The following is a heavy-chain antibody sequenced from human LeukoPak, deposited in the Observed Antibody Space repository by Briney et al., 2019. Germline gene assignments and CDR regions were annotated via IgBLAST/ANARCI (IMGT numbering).Heavy chain of an antibody. Sequence: SETLSLTCAVSGGSISSGGYSWSWIRQPPGQGLEWIGYIYHSGSTYYNPSLKSRVTISVDRPKNQFSLKLSSVTAADTAVYYCARSRVVPAAISWFDPWGQGTLVTVSS. CDR3: ARSRVVPAAISWFDP. D-gene: IGHD2-2*01. CDR2: IYHSGST. V-gene: IGHV4-30-2*01. J-gene: IGHJ5*02. CDR1: GGSISSGGYS.